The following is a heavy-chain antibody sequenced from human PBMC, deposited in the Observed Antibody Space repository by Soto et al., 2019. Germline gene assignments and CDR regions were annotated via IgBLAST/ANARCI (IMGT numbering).Heavy chain of an antibody. J-gene: IGHJ4*02. Sequence: GGSLRLSCAASGFTLRSYWMSWVRQAPGKGLEWVANIKQDGSEKYYVDSVKGRLTVSRDNAKNSLYLQMNSLRAEDTAVYYCARDGQLVINYFDYWGQGTLVTVSS. CDR2: IKQDGSEK. V-gene: IGHV3-7*01. CDR1: GFTLRSYW. CDR3: ARDGQLVINYFDY. D-gene: IGHD6-13*01.